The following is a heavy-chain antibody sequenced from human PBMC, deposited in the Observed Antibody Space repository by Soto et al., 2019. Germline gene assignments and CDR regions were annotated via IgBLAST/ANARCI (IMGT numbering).Heavy chain of an antibody. CDR1: GGSFSGYY. D-gene: IGHD6-13*01. J-gene: IGHJ4*02. Sequence: SSETLSLTCAVYGGSFSGYYWSWIRQPPGKGLEWIGEINHSGNTNYKSSLKSRVTISIDTSKNQFYLKLSSVTAADTAVYYCARHSSSWYFDYWGQGTLVTVSS. CDR2: INHSGNT. CDR3: ARHSSSWYFDY. V-gene: IGHV4-34*01.